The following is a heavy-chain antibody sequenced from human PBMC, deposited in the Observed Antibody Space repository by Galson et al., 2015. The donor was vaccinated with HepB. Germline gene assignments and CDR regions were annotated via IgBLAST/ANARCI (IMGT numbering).Heavy chain of an antibody. CDR3: AKDLFTMVRGGHHYYYYYGMDV. CDR2: ISYDGSNK. D-gene: IGHD3-10*01. CDR1: GFTFSSYG. Sequence: SLRLSCAASGFTFSSYGMHWVRQAPGKGLEWVAVISYDGSNKYYADSVKGRFTISRDNSKNTLYLQMNSLRAEDTAVYYCAKDLFTMVRGGHHYYYYYGMDVWGQGTTVTVSS. J-gene: IGHJ6*02. V-gene: IGHV3-30*18.